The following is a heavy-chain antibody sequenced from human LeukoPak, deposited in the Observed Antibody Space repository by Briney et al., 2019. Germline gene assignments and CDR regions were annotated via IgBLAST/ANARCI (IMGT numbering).Heavy chain of an antibody. Sequence: SETLSLTCTVSGGSISSYYWSWIRQPPGKGLAWIGYIYYSGSTNYNPSLKSRVTISIDTSKNQFSLKLSSVTAADTAVYYCARRFSGGWLFDYWGQGTLVTVSS. CDR2: IYYSGST. V-gene: IGHV4-59*08. CDR3: ARRFSGGWLFDY. CDR1: GGSISSYY. D-gene: IGHD2-15*01. J-gene: IGHJ4*02.